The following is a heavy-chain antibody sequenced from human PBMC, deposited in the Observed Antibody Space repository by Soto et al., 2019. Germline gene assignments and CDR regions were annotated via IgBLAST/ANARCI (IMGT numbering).Heavy chain of an antibody. CDR1: GFIFTSYS. CDR3: ARGILGYCTGGICYHNWFDP. CDR2: IWYDGNDK. V-gene: IGHV3-33*01. Sequence: QVQLVESGGGVVQPGRSLRLSCAASGFIFTSYSMHWVRQAPGKGLEWVAVIWYDGNDKYYADSVKGRFTISRDNSKNTLYLQMNSLRAEDTAGYYCARGILGYCTGGICYHNWFDPWGQGTLVTVSS. J-gene: IGHJ5*02. D-gene: IGHD2-15*01.